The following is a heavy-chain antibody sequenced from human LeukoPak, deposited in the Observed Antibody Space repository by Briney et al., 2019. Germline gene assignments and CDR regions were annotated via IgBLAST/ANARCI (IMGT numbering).Heavy chain of an antibody. CDR1: GYSFTDYW. D-gene: IGHD3-10*01. CDR3: ARLSRITMVRGAMDA. Sequence: GESLQISCKCSGYSFTDYWIAWVRQMPGQGLEWMGLIYPRDSEIRNSPSFQGQVTISADKSINTAYLQWSSLKASDTAMYYCARLSRITMVRGAMDAWGQGTPVTVSS. J-gene: IGHJ6*02. V-gene: IGHV5-51*01. CDR2: IYPRDSEI.